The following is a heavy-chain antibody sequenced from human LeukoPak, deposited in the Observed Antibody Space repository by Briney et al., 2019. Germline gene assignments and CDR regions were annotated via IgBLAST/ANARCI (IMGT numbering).Heavy chain of an antibody. CDR1: GGSISSYY. D-gene: IGHD4-17*01. CDR2: IHYSGST. J-gene: IGHJ4*02. CDR3: ARHQDYGDYALDY. Sequence: ETLSLTCTVSGGSISSYYWSWIRQPPGKGLEWIGYIHYSGSTNYNPSLKSRVTMSVDTSKNQFSLKLSSVTAADTAVYYCARHQDYGDYALDYWGQGTLVTVSS. V-gene: IGHV4-59*08.